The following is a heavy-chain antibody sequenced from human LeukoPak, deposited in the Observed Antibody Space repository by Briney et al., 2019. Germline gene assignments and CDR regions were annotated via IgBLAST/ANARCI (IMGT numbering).Heavy chain of an antibody. CDR3: ARGTQQWLAPFDY. Sequence: GGSPRLSCAASGFTFDDYGMSWVRQAPGKGLEWVSGVNWSGGSTGYADSVKGRFTISRDNAKNSLYLQMNSLRADDAALYYCARGTQQWLAPFDYWGQGTLVTVSS. CDR1: GFTFDDYG. V-gene: IGHV3-20*04. J-gene: IGHJ4*02. CDR2: VNWSGGST. D-gene: IGHD6-19*01.